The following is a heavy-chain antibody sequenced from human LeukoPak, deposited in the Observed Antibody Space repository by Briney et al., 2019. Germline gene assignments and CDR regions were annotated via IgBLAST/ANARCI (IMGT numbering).Heavy chain of an antibody. V-gene: IGHV3-21*01. CDR3: ARGGSSWQDEEH. Sequence: PGGSLRLSCAASGFTFSSYSMNWVRQAPGKGLEWVSFISSSSSYIYYADSVKGRFTISRGNAKNSLYLQMNSLRAEDTAVYYCARGGSSWQDEEHWGQGTLVTVSS. D-gene: IGHD6-13*01. CDR1: GFTFSSYS. J-gene: IGHJ4*02. CDR2: ISSSSSYI.